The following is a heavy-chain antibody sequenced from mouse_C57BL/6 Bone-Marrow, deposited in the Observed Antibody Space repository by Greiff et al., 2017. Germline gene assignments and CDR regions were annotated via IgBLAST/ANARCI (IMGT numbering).Heavy chain of an antibody. CDR2: IYPSDSET. Sequence: QVQLKQPGAELVRPGSSVKLSCKASGYTFTSYWMDWVKQRPGQGLEWIGNIYPSDSETHYNQKFKDKATLTVDKSSSTACMQLSSLTSEDSAVCYCASGYYGRAFAYWGQGTLVTVSA. CDR3: ASGYYGRAFAY. CDR1: GYTFTSYW. V-gene: IGHV1-61*01. J-gene: IGHJ3*01. D-gene: IGHD1-1*01.